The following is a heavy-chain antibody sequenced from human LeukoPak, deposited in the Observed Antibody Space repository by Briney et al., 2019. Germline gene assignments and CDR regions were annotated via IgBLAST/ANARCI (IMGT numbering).Heavy chain of an antibody. D-gene: IGHD3-22*01. CDR2: ISAYNGNT. Sequence: ASVKVSCKASGYTFTGYYMHWVRQAPGQGLEWMGWISAYNGNTNYAQKLQGRVTMTTDTSTSTAYMELRSLRSDDTAVYYCAREEYYYDSSGLIDYWGQGTLVTVSS. J-gene: IGHJ4*02. CDR3: AREEYYYDSSGLIDY. V-gene: IGHV1-18*04. CDR1: GYTFTGYY.